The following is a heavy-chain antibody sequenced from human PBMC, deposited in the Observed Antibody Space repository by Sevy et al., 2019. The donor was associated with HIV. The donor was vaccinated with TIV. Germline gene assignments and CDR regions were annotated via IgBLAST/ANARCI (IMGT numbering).Heavy chain of an antibody. CDR2: TFYSGST. CDR1: GGSISSSSYY. CDR3: ARHAHITMIVT. J-gene: IGHJ5*02. Sequence: SETLSLTCTVSGGSISSSSYYWGWIRQPPGKGLEWIGSTFYSGSTYYNPSLKSRVTISVNTSKNLYSLKLNSVAAAETAVYYCARHAHITMIVTWGQGTLVTVSS. D-gene: IGHD3-22*01. V-gene: IGHV4-39*01.